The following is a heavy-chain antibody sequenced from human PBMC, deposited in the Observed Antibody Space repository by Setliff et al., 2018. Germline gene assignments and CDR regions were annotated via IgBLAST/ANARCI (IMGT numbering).Heavy chain of an antibody. V-gene: IGHV3-7*01. CDR1: GFAFSSYW. D-gene: IGHD3-9*01. J-gene: IGHJ3*02. Sequence: GGSLRLSCAASGFAFSSYWMSWVRQAPGKGLEWVANIKQDGSEKYYVDSVKGRFTISRDNAKNSLYLKMNSLRAEDTAVYYCARALITDILTAYYSPHDAFDIWGQGTMVTVSS. CDR2: IKQDGSEK. CDR3: ARALITDILTAYYSPHDAFDI.